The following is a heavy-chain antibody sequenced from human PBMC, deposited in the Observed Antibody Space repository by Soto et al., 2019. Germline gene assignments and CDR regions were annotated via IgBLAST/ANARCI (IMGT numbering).Heavy chain of an antibody. CDR1: GFSLSTSGVG. V-gene: IGHV2-5*02. Sequence: SGPTLVNPTQTLTLTCTLSGFSLSTSGVGVGWIRQPPGKALEWLGIIFWDDDKRYRPSLKSRLTITKDTSKNQVVLTMTNMDPVDTATYYCAHRLSYSSSWRRATPNAEYFQHWGQGTLVTVSS. CDR2: IFWDDDK. CDR3: AHRLSYSSSWRRATPNAEYFQH. D-gene: IGHD6-13*01. J-gene: IGHJ1*01.